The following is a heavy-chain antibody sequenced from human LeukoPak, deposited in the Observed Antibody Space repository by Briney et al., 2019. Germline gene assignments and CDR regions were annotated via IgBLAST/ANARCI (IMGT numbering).Heavy chain of an antibody. Sequence: ASVKVSCKASGGTFSSYAISWVRQAPGQGLEWMGGIIPIFGTANYAQKFQGRVTITADESTSTAYMELSSLRSEDMAVYYCARGATGYYYDSSGYYGYYLDYWGQGTLVTVSS. J-gene: IGHJ4*02. CDR3: ARGATGYYYDSSGYYGYYLDY. V-gene: IGHV1-69*01. CDR2: IIPIFGTA. D-gene: IGHD3-22*01. CDR1: GGTFSSYA.